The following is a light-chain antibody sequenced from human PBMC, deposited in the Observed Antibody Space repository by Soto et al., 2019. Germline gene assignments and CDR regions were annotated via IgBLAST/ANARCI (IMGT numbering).Light chain of an antibody. CDR3: QQYGSSPRIT. V-gene: IGKV3-20*01. Sequence: EIVLTQSPGTLSLSPGERATLSCRASQSVSSSYLAWYQQKPGQAPRLLIYGASSRATGIPDRFSGSGSGTDFTLIISRLEPEDFAVYYCQQYGSSPRITFGQGTRLEIK. CDR1: QSVSSSY. J-gene: IGKJ5*01. CDR2: GAS.